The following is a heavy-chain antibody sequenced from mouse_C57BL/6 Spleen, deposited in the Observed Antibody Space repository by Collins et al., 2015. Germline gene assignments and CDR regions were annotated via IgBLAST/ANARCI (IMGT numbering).Heavy chain of an antibody. CDR1: GYTFTDYY. V-gene: IGHV1-26*01. CDR3: ARSRLLQFFYYYAMDY. CDR2: INPNNGGT. Sequence: EVQLQQSGPELVKPGASVKVSCKASGYTFTDYYMNWVKQSHGKSLEWIGDINPNNGGTSYDQKFKGKATLTVDKSSSTAYMELRSLTSEDSAVYYCARSRLLQFFYYYAMDYWGQGTSVTVSS. J-gene: IGHJ4*01. D-gene: IGHD3-2*02.